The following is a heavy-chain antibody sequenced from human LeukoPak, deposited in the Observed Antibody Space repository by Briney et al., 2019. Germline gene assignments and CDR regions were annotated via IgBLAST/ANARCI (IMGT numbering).Heavy chain of an antibody. CDR3: ARDSSGFT. J-gene: IGHJ5*02. Sequence: SETLSLTCTVSGGSISSSSYYWGWIRQPPGKGLEWIGTIYYSGSTYYNPSLKSRVTISVDTSKNQFSLNLSSVTAADTAVYYCARDSSGFTWGQGTLVTVSS. CDR2: IYYSGST. CDR1: GGSISSSSYY. V-gene: IGHV4-39*07. D-gene: IGHD3-22*01.